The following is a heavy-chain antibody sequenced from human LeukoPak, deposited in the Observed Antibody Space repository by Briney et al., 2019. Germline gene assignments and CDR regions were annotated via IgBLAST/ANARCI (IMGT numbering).Heavy chain of an antibody. CDR1: GYSFTRYW. CDR2: IYPGDSDT. D-gene: IGHD2-21*02. Sequence: GESLKISCKGSGYSFTRYWIGWVRQMPGKGLEWMGIIYPGDSDTRYSPSFQGQVTISADKSISTAYLQWSSLKASDTAMYYCATTYCGGDCYSDAFDIWGQGTMVTVSS. V-gene: IGHV5-51*01. J-gene: IGHJ3*02. CDR3: ATTYCGGDCYSDAFDI.